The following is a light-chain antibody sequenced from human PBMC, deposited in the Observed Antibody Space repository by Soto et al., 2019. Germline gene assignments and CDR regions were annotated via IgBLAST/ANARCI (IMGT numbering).Light chain of an antibody. Sequence: DIQMTQFPSSLSASVGDRVSITCRASQSISTYLNWYQQKPGKAPKLLIYAASGLQSGVPSRFSGSGSGTDFTLTISRLQPEDFATYHCQQSYSSPFTFGGGTKVEIK. CDR3: QQSYSSPFT. CDR1: QSISTY. V-gene: IGKV1-39*01. J-gene: IGKJ4*01. CDR2: AAS.